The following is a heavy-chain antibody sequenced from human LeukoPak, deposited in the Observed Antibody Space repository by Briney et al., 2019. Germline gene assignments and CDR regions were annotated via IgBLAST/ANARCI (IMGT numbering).Heavy chain of an antibody. Sequence: SETLSLTCTVSGGSMSPYYWNWIRQAPGKGLEWIGYVFYSGNTYYNPSLRGRVTISIDTSKSQFSLNLSSVTAADTAVYFCAKGTRFDPWGQGTLVTVSS. D-gene: IGHD1-7*01. J-gene: IGHJ5*02. CDR3: AKGTRFDP. CDR1: GGSMSPYY. CDR2: VFYSGNT. V-gene: IGHV4-59*01.